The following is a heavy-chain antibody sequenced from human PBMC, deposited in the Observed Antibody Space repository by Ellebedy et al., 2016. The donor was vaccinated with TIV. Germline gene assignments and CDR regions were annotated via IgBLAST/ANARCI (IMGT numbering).Heavy chain of an antibody. CDR1: GFTFSDVG. D-gene: IGHD3-10*01. V-gene: IGHV3-23*01. J-gene: IGHJ4*02. CDR2: ITVGAGGP. CDR3: ARGIHNLEF. Sequence: GESLKISXVASGFTFSDVGLSLARQAPRMGPQWVSSITVGAGGPFYADSVKGRFTISRDNSKNTLYPEINSLGVDDTAVYYCARGIHNLEFWGQGTLVTVSS.